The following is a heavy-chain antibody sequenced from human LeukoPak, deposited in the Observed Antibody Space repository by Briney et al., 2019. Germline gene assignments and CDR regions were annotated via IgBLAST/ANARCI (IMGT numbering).Heavy chain of an antibody. CDR3: ARDLYCTNGVCYHFDY. D-gene: IGHD2-8*01. V-gene: IGHV1-46*01. Sequence: ASVKVSCKASGYTFTSYYIHWVRQAPGQGLEWMGIINPSGGSTSYAQKFQGRVTMTRDMSTSSVYMVLSSLRSEDTAVYYCARDLYCTNGVCYHFDYWGQGTLVTVSS. J-gene: IGHJ4*02. CDR1: GYTFTSYY. CDR2: INPSGGST.